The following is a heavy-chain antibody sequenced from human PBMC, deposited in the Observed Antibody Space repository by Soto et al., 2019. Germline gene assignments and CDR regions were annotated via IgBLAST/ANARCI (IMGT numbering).Heavy chain of an antibody. CDR1: GASITSYF. Sequence: SETLSLTCDVSGASITSYFWTWIRQPPGKGLEWIGYIYHSGSTKYNPSLKSRVAMSVDTSKEQFSLKLSSVTPADTGVYYCARDRYYDSTGYFDYWGQGIRVTVSS. V-gene: IGHV4-59*01. D-gene: IGHD3-22*01. CDR3: ARDRYYDSTGYFDY. CDR2: IYHSGST. J-gene: IGHJ4*02.